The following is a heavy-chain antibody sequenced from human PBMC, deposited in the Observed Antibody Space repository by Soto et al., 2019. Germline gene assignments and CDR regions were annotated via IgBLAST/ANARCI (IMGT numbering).Heavy chain of an antibody. CDR2: IIDSGAST. CDR1: GFTFSSCA. J-gene: IGHJ6*02. V-gene: IGHV3-23*01. CDR3: AKGRSYYSYYGVDV. Sequence: EVQLLESGGGLVQPGGSLRLSCAASGFTFSSCAMGWVRQAPGKGLEWVSDIIDSGASTYYADSVKGRFTISRDNSKSTLYLQMNSPRAEDTALYYCAKGRSYYSYYGVDVWGQGTTVTVSS.